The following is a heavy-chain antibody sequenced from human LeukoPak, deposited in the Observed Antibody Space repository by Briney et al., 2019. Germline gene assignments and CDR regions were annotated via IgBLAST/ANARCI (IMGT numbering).Heavy chain of an antibody. V-gene: IGHV3-30*01. CDR1: GFTFSSYA. CDR3: ARGLYYDFWNEESSYYMDV. Sequence: GGSLRLSCAASGFTFSSYALHWVRQAPGKGLEWVAVISNVGSNKYYADSVKGPFSISRDNPKNTLSLQMKSLRAEDAAVYYCARGLYYDFWNEESSYYMDVWGKGTTVTVSS. J-gene: IGHJ6*03. CDR2: ISNVGSNK. D-gene: IGHD3-3*01.